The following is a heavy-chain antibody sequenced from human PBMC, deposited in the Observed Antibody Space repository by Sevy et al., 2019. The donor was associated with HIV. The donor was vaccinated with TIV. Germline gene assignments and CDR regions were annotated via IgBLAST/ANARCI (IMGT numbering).Heavy chain of an antibody. J-gene: IGHJ3*02. Sequence: LGGSLRLSCAASGFTFSDYYMSWIRQAPGKGLEWVSYISSSSSYTNYADSVKGRFTISRDNAKNSLYLQMNSLRAEDTAVYYCARAHRTYYDSSGFAFDIWGQGTMVTVSS. CDR1: GFTFSDYY. V-gene: IGHV3-11*06. D-gene: IGHD3-22*01. CDR3: ARAHRTYYDSSGFAFDI. CDR2: ISSSSSYT.